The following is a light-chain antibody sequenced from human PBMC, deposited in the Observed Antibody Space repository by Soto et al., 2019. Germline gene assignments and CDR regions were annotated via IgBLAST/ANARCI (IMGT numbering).Light chain of an antibody. CDR1: QSISSW. Sequence: DIQMTQSPSILSASVGDRVTITFRASQSISSWLAWYQQRPGKAPKLLIHDASSLQSGVPSRFSGSGSGTDFALTISRLEPEDFAVYYCHQYGSSPWTFGQGTKVDIK. CDR3: HQYGSSPWT. CDR2: DAS. V-gene: IGKV1-5*01. J-gene: IGKJ1*01.